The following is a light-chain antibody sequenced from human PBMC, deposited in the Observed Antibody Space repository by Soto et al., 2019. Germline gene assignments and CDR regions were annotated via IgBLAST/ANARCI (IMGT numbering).Light chain of an antibody. Sequence: EIVLTQSPATLSLSPGERATLSCRASQSVSSYLAWYQQKSGQAPRLLIYDASNRATGIPARFSGSGSGTDFTLTISSLEPEDFAVYFCQQRSQWPIAFGQGTRLEIK. CDR2: DAS. CDR1: QSVSSY. J-gene: IGKJ5*01. V-gene: IGKV3-11*01. CDR3: QQRSQWPIA.